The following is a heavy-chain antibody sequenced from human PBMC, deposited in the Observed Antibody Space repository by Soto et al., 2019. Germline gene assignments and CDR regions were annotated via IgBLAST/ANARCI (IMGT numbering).Heavy chain of an antibody. CDR3: ARSVGALLYSDF. V-gene: IGHV3-48*01. CDR2: SMSGSNTI. J-gene: IGHJ4*02. D-gene: IGHD1-26*01. CDR1: GFTFNTYS. Sequence: EVQLVESGGGLVQMGGSLRLSCAASGFTFNTYSMNWVRQAPGRGLEWVSYSMSGSNTISYVDSVKGRFTVSRDSAQNSLYLQMNSLTAEDTAVYYCARSVGALLYSDFWGQGTLVTVSS.